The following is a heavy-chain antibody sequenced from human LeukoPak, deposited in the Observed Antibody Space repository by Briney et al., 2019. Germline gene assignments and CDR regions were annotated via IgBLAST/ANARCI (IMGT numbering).Heavy chain of an antibody. Sequence: PSETLSLTCTVSGGSISSGDYYWSWIRQPPGKGLEWIGYIYYSGSTYYNPSLKSRVTISVDTSKNQFSLKLSSVTAADTAVYYCARDGTYYYDSSGLNWFDPWGQGTLVTVSS. V-gene: IGHV4-30-4*01. D-gene: IGHD3-22*01. CDR1: GGSISSGDYY. CDR2: IYYSGST. J-gene: IGHJ5*02. CDR3: ARDGTYYYDSSGLNWFDP.